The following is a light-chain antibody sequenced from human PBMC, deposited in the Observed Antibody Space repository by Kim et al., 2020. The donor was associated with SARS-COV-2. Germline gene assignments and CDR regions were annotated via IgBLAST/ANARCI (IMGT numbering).Light chain of an antibody. CDR2: KDS. CDR3: QSADSSGTYPPWV. CDR1: ALPKQY. Sequence: SYELTQPPSVSVSPGQTARITCSGDALPKQYAYWYQQKPGQAPVLVIYKDSERPSGIPERFSGSSSGTTVTLTISGVQAEDEADYYCQSADSSGTYPPWVFGGGTKVTVL. J-gene: IGLJ3*02. V-gene: IGLV3-25*03.